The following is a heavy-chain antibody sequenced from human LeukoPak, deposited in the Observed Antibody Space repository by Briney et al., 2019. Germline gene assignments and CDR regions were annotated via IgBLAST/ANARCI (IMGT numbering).Heavy chain of an antibody. CDR1: GFTFSSYA. Sequence: GGSLRLSCAASGFTFSSYAMSWVRQAPGKGLEWVSAISGSGGSTYYADSVKGRFTISRDNSKNTLYLQMNSLRAEDTAVYYCAKDQKRYYYDSSGYPEDYWGQGTLVTVSS. CDR3: AKDQKRYYYDSSGYPEDY. J-gene: IGHJ4*02. V-gene: IGHV3-23*01. CDR2: ISGSGGST. D-gene: IGHD3-22*01.